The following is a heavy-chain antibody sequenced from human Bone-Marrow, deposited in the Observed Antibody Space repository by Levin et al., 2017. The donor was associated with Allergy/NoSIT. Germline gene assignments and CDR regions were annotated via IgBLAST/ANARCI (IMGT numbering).Heavy chain of an antibody. CDR1: GFTFSDFY. CDR2: ISSSGSII. CDR3: ARVGYCSSITCYMMGGFDY. D-gene: IGHD2-2*02. Sequence: GESLKISCAASGFTFSDFYMSWIHQAPGKGLEWVSYISSSGSIIYYADSVKGRFTISRDNAKNSLYLQMNSLRAEDTAVYYCARVGYCSSITCYMMGGFDYWGQGTLVTVSS. V-gene: IGHV3-11*01. J-gene: IGHJ4*02.